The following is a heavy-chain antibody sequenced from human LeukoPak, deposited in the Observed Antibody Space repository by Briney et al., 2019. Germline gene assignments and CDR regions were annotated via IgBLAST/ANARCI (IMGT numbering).Heavy chain of an antibody. CDR1: GFTFSSYW. Sequence: GGSLRLSCAASGFTFSSYWMHWVRQAPGKGLVWVSRIHSDGDTTTYADSVKGRFTISRDNAKNTLYLRMSSLRAEDTALYYCARGSGSYAYFDYWGQGTLVTVSS. CDR2: IHSDGDTT. CDR3: ARGSGSYAYFDY. J-gene: IGHJ4*02. V-gene: IGHV3-74*01. D-gene: IGHD1-26*01.